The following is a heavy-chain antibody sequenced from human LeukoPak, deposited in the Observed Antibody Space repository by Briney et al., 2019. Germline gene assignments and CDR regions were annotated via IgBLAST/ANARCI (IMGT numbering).Heavy chain of an antibody. CDR1: GGSFSGYY. CDR3: ARESSSWSSYYYYYMDV. D-gene: IGHD6-13*01. V-gene: IGHV4-34*01. Sequence: SETLSLTCAVYGGSFSGYYWSWIRQPPGKGLEWIGEINHSGSTNYNPSLKSRVTISVDTSKNQFFLKLSSVTAADTAVYYCARESSSWSSYYYYYMDVWGKGTTVTVSS. CDR2: INHSGST. J-gene: IGHJ6*03.